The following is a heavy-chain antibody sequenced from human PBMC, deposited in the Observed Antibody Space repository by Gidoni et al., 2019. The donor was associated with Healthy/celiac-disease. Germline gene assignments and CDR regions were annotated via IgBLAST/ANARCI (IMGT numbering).Heavy chain of an antibody. J-gene: IGHJ6*02. V-gene: IGHV3-23*01. CDR3: AKEEGVTTSGMDV. CDR1: GFTFSSYP. D-gene: IGHD4-17*01. CDR2: ISVSGGST. Sequence: EVPLLESGGGLVQPGGSLRLSCAASGFTFSSYPMSWVRQVPAEGLEWVSAISVSGGSTYYADSVKGRFTIARDNSKNTLYLQMNSLRAEDTAVYYCAKEEGVTTSGMDVWGQGTTVTVSS.